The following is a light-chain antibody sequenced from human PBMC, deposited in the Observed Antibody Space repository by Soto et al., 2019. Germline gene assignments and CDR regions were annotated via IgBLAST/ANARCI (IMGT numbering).Light chain of an antibody. CDR2: GAS. CDR1: QSVSSSY. CDR3: QQCSNWLMLT. V-gene: IGKV3-20*01. Sequence: EIVLTQSPGTLSLSPGERATLSCRASQSVSSSYLAWYQQKPGQAPRLLIYGASSRATGIPDRFSGSGSGTDFTLTISRLEPEDFAVYYCQQCSNWLMLTFGGGTKVDIK. J-gene: IGKJ4*01.